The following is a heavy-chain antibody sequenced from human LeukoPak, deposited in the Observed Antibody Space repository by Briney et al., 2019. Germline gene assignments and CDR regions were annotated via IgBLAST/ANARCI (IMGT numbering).Heavy chain of an antibody. CDR1: GYTFTSYG. CDR3: ARVALVGATRAVDAFDI. V-gene: IGHV1-18*01. D-gene: IGHD1-26*01. J-gene: IGHJ3*02. CDR2: ISAYNGNT. Sequence: ASVKVSCKASGYTFTSYGISWVRQAPGQGLEWMGWISAYNGNTNYAQKLQGRVTMTTDTSTSTAYMELRSLRSDDTAVYYCARVALVGATRAVDAFDIWGQGTMVTVSS.